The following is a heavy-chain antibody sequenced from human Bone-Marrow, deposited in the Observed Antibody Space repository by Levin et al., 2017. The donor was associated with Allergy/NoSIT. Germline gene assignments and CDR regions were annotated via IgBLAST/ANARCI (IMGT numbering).Heavy chain of an antibody. CDR2: ISGSGGST. Sequence: GGSLRLSCAASGFTFSSYAMSWVRQAPGKGLEWVSAISGSGGSTYYADSVKGRFTISRDNSKNTLYLQMNSLRAEDTAVYYCAKDGITFGGVIRALDYWGQGTLVTVSS. CDR3: AKDGITFGGVIRALDY. D-gene: IGHD3-16*01. J-gene: IGHJ4*02. CDR1: GFTFSSYA. V-gene: IGHV3-23*01.